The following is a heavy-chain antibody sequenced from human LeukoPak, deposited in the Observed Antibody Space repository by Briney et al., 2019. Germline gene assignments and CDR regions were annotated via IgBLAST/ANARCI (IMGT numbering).Heavy chain of an antibody. D-gene: IGHD3-10*01. V-gene: IGHV1-8*03. CDR2: MNPNSGNT. CDR3: ARVPTYYYGSGSRTNWFDP. Sequence: ASVKVSCKASGYTFTSYDINWVRQATGQGLEWMGWMNPNSGNTGYAQKFQGRATITRNTSISTAYMELSSLRSEDTAVYYCARVPTYYYGSGSRTNWFDPWGQGTLVTVSS. J-gene: IGHJ5*02. CDR1: GYTFTSYD.